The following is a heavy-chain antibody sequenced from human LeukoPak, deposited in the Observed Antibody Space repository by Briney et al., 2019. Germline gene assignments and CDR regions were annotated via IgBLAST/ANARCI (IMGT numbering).Heavy chain of an antibody. J-gene: IGHJ3*02. CDR3: WYYYDSSNAVVNAFDI. V-gene: IGHV1-2*02. CDR2: INPNSGGT. Sequence: ASVKVSCKASEYTFTGYYMHWVRQAPGQGLEWMGWINPNSGGTNYAQKFQGRVTMTRDTSISTAYMELSRLRSDDTAVYYCWYYYDSSNAVVNAFDIWGQGTMVTVSS. CDR1: EYTFTGYY. D-gene: IGHD3-22*01.